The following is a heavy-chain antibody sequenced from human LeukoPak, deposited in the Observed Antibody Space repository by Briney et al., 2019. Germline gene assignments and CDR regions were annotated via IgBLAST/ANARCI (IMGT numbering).Heavy chain of an antibody. D-gene: IGHD3-9*01. V-gene: IGHV3-23*01. CDR3: AKMNVLTGYYTPNFDF. CDR2: VSGSGSST. CDR1: GFTFDDYA. Sequence: GGSLRLSCAASGFTFDDYAMSWVRQAPRKGLEWVSVVSGSGSSTDYADSVKGRFTISRDNSKNTLYLQMSSLSAGDTAVYYCAKMNVLTGYYTPNFDFWGQGTLVTVSS. J-gene: IGHJ4*02.